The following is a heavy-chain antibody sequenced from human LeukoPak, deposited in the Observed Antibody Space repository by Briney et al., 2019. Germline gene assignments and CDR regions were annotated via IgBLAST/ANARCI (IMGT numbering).Heavy chain of an antibody. V-gene: IGHV3-23*01. CDR1: GFSFSSYA. Sequence: GGSLRLSCAASGFSFSSYAMSWVRQAPGKGLEWVSAISGSGGNTYYADSVRGRFTISRDNSKNTLYLQMNSLRAEDTAIYYCAKVSWANYFDYWGQGTLVTVSS. CDR2: ISGSGGNT. J-gene: IGHJ4*02. D-gene: IGHD6-13*01. CDR3: AKVSWANYFDY.